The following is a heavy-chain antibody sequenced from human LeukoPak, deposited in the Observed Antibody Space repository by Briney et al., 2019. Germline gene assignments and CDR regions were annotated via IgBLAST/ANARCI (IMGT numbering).Heavy chain of an antibody. CDR2: ITASGGTT. J-gene: IGHJ3*02. D-gene: IGHD4-17*01. CDR3: ARGPVTRFEI. CDR1: GFTFSKFA. Sequence: GGSLRLSCATSGFTFSKFAMSWVRQAPGKGLEWVSSITASGGTTYYADSVKGRFTISRDNSNNTPYLQMNSLRAEDTAVYYCARGPVTRFEIWGQGTMVTVSS. V-gene: IGHV3-23*01.